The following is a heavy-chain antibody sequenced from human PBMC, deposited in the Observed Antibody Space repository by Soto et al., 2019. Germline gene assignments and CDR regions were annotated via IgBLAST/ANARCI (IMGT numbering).Heavy chain of an antibody. J-gene: IGHJ6*02. CDR3: ARQGSGSEYPQYFYYGMDV. CDR2: INPNSGVA. V-gene: IGHV1-2*02. D-gene: IGHD5-12*01. Sequence: VELVQSGAEVEKPGAAVRISCKTSGYTFTAYYIHWVRQAPGQGVEWMGWINPNSGVANYAQKFQGLVTMTRDTSISTVYMELTKMRSEDTTIYYCARQGSGSEYPQYFYYGMDVWGQGTTAAASS. CDR1: GYTFTAYY.